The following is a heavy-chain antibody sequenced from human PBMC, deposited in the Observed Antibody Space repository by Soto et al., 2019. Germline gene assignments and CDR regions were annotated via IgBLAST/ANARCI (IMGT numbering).Heavy chain of an antibody. J-gene: IGHJ3*01. V-gene: IGHV3-13*01. CDR3: VRVNADAYDV. CDR1: GFSFSNHD. CDR2: ITTGGNA. Sequence: PGGSMRLSCAASGFSFSNHDMHWVRKPQGKGLEWVSGITTGGNAYFADSVKGRFSISRENAKNSFYLQTSSLRAEDTAMYYCVRVNADAYDVWGQGTMVTVSS.